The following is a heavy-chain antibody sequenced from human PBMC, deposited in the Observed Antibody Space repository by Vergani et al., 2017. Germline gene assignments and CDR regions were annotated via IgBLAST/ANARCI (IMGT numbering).Heavy chain of an antibody. CDR2: IYHSGST. CDR1: GDSISSSNW. CDR3: ARVGRSIYPDAFDI. D-gene: IGHD2/OR15-2a*01. V-gene: IGHV4-4*03. Sequence: QVQLQESGPGLVKPLGTLSLTCPVSGDSISSSNWWSWVRQPPGKGLEWIGEIYHSGSTNYDPSIESRVTISMHKSTNEFSLKLSSVTAADPAIYYCARVGRSIYPDAFDIWGQGTLVTVSS. J-gene: IGHJ3*02.